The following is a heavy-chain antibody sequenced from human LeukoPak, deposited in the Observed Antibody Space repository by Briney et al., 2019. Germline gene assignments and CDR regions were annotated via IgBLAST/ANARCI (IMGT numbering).Heavy chain of an antibody. Sequence: PGRSLRLSCAASGFTFSSYAMHWVRQAPGKGLEWVAVISYDGSNKYYADSVKGQFTISRDNSKNTLYLQMNSLRAEDTAVYYCARPYQGYWGQGTLVTVSS. CDR1: GFTFSSYA. V-gene: IGHV3-30-3*01. J-gene: IGHJ4*02. CDR2: ISYDGSNK. CDR3: ARPYQGY.